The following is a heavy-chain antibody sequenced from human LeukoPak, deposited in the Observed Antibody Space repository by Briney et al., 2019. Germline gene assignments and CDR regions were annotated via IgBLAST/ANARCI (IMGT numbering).Heavy chain of an antibody. CDR3: ARGGLLWFGEFGD. Sequence: ASVKVSCKASGYTFTGYYMHWVRQAPGQGLEWMGWINPNSGGTNYAQKLQGRVTMTTDTSTSTAYMELRSLRSDDTAVYYCARGGLLWFGEFGDWGQGTLVTVSS. V-gene: IGHV1-2*02. D-gene: IGHD3-10*01. CDR1: GYTFTGYY. CDR2: INPNSGGT. J-gene: IGHJ4*02.